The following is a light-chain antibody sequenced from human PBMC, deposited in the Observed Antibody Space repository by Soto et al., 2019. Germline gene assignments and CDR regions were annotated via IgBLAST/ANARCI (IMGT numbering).Light chain of an antibody. CDR1: QSISRN. CDR2: AAS. V-gene: IGKV3-15*01. Sequence: EIVITQSPATLSVSPGERATLSCSASQSISRNLAWYQQKPVQAPRLLIYAASTRATGLPARFSGSGSGKEFTLTISSLQSEDFAVYYCQQYYAFGQGKKVDI. J-gene: IGKJ1*01. CDR3: QQYYA.